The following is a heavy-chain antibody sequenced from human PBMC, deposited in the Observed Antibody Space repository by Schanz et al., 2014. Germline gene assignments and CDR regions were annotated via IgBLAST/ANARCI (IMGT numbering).Heavy chain of an antibody. V-gene: IGHV3-23*04. CDR3: AKPPPGYMISWYTYYFVS. J-gene: IGHJ4*02. Sequence: EVQLVESGGGLVKPGGSLRLSCAASGFTFSRHSMNWVRQAPGTGLEWVASITYNGDSTYYTDSVKGRFTISRDNSRNTLYLQMDGLRAEDTAVYYCAKPPPGYMISWYTYYFVSWGQGTLVTVSS. CDR2: ITYNGDST. CDR1: GFTFSRHS. D-gene: IGHD6-13*01.